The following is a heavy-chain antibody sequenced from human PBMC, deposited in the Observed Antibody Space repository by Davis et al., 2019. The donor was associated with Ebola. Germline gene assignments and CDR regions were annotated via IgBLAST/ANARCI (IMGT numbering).Heavy chain of an antibody. Sequence: PGGSLRLSCAASGFTFSSYAMHWVRQASGKGLEWVGRIRSKANSYATAYAASVKGRFTISRDDSKNTAYLQMNSLRAEDTAVYYCAKSGLSFGVVKYHYGMDVWGKGTTVTVSS. CDR1: GFTFSSYA. V-gene: IGHV3-73*01. D-gene: IGHD3-3*01. CDR3: AKSGLSFGVVKYHYGMDV. J-gene: IGHJ6*04. CDR2: IRSKANSYAT.